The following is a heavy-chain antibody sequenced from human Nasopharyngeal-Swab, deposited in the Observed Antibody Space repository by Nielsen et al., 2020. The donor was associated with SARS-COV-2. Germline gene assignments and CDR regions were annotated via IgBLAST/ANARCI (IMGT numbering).Heavy chain of an antibody. J-gene: IGHJ3*02. Sequence: GGSLRLSCAASGFTFSSYGMHWVRQAPGKGLEWVAVIWYDGSNKYYADSVKGRFTISRDNSKNTLYLQMNSLRAEDTAVYYCARVRGDYDSSGYYYHDGAFDIWGQGTMVTVSS. V-gene: IGHV3-33*01. CDR3: ARVRGDYDSSGYYYHDGAFDI. CDR1: GFTFSSYG. CDR2: IWYDGSNK. D-gene: IGHD3-22*01.